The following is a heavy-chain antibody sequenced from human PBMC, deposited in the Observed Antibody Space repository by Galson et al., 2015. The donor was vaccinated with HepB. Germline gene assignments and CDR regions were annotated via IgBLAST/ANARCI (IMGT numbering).Heavy chain of an antibody. J-gene: IGHJ6*03. D-gene: IGHD2-15*01. CDR1: GFTFSSYG. V-gene: IGHV3-30*18. CDR2: ISYDGSNK. CDR3: AKDQRYCSGGSCYSGYYYYMDV. Sequence: SLRLSCAASGFTFSSYGMHWVRKAPGKGLEWVAVISYDGSNKYYADSVKGRFTISRDNSKNTLYMQMNSLRAEDTAVYYCAKDQRYCSGGSCYSGYYYYMDVWGKVTTVTVSS.